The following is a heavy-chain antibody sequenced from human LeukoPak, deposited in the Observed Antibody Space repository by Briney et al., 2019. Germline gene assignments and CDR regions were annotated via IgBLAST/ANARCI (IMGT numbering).Heavy chain of an antibody. CDR2: ISSSSSYI. D-gene: IGHD5-18*01. CDR3: ASTGDTAMVTSLVAFDI. CDR1: GFTFSSYS. V-gene: IGHV3-21*01. J-gene: IGHJ3*02. Sequence: GGSLRLSCAASGFTFSSYSMNWVRQAPGKGLEWVSFISSSSSYINYADSVKGRFTISRDNAKNSLYLQMNSLRAEDTAVYYCASTGDTAMVTSLVAFDIWGQGTMVTVSS.